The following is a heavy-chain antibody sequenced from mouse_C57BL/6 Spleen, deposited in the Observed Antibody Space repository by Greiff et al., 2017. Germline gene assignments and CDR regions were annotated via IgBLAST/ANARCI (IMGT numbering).Heavy chain of an antibody. D-gene: IGHD4-1*01. CDR3: ARDRWDVFAY. V-gene: IGHV3-6*01. Sequence: EVHLVESGPGLVKPSQSLSLTCSVTGYSITSGYYWNWIRQFPGNKLEWMGYISYDGSNNYNPSLKNRISITRDTSKNQFFLKLNSVTTEDTATYYCARDRWDVFAYWGQGTLVTVSA. CDR1: GYSITSGYY. CDR2: ISYDGSN. J-gene: IGHJ3*01.